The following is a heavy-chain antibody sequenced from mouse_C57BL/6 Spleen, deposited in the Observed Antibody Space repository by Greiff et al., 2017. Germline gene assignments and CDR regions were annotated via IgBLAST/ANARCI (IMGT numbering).Heavy chain of an antibody. D-gene: IGHD1-1*01. J-gene: IGHJ1*03. CDR1: GFTFTDYY. V-gene: IGHV7-3*01. Sequence: EVKLMESGGGLVQPGGSLSLSCAASGFTFTDYYMSWVRQPPGKALEWLGFIRNKANGYTTEYSASVKGRFTISRDNSQSILYLQMNALRAEDSATYYCARSGDYYGSSYVPWYFDVWGTGTTVTVSS. CDR3: ARSGDYYGSSYVPWYFDV. CDR2: IRNKANGYTT.